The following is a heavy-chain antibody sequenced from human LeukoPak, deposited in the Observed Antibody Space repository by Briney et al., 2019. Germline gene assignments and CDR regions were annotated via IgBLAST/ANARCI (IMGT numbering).Heavy chain of an antibody. J-gene: IGHJ4*02. CDR2: INHSGRT. V-gene: IGHV4-34*01. D-gene: IGHD3-10*01. Sequence: KSSETLSLTCVVYGGSFSGDYWSWIRQPPGRGLEWIGEINHSGRTNYNPSLKSRVTISVDTSKNQFSLKLSSVTAADTAVYYCAREGFGELSHFDYWGQGTLVSVSS. CDR3: AREGFGELSHFDY. CDR1: GGSFSGDY.